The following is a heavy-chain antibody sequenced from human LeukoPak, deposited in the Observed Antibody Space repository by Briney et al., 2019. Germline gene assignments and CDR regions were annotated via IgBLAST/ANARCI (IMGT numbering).Heavy chain of an antibody. CDR3: ATGLSLQIWYDY. V-gene: IGHV5-51*01. Sequence: GESLKISCKGSGYSFTSHWIGWVRQMPGKGLEWMGIIYPGDSDTRYNPSFQGQVIISVDTSISTAYLQWGSLKASDTAMYYCATGLSLQIWYDYWGQGTLVTVSS. J-gene: IGHJ4*02. D-gene: IGHD2-8*01. CDR2: IYPGDSDT. CDR1: GYSFTSHW.